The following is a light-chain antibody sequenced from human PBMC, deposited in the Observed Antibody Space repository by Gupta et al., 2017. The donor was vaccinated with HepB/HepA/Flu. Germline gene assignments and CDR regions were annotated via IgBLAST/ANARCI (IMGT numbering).Light chain of an antibody. J-gene: IGKJ4*01. V-gene: IGKV2-28*01. CDR2: LGS. Sequence: DIVITQSSLSLPVTPGEPASISCRSSQSLLHSNGYNYLDWYLQKPGQPPQLLIYLGSNRASGVPDRFSGSGSGTDFTLKISRVEAEDVGVYYCMQALQTPLTFGGGTKVEIK. CDR3: MQALQTPLT. CDR1: QSLLHSNGYNY.